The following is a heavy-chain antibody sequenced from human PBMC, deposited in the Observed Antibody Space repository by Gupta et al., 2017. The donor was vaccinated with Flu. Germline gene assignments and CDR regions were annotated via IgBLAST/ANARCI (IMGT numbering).Heavy chain of an antibody. CDR3: VKGGPHLGELSLFPYYFDY. Sequence: DVQLLESGGGLGQPGGSLRLSCAASGFSFSRYAMSWVRQAPGKGLAWVSTVSGGGGVTYYTDSLKGRFTISRDNSRNTLHLQMSSLRVEDTAVYHCVKGGPHLGELSLFPYYFDYWGEGTLVTVSS. V-gene: IGHV3-23*01. D-gene: IGHD3-16*02. CDR1: GFSFSRYA. CDR2: VSGGGGVT. J-gene: IGHJ4*02.